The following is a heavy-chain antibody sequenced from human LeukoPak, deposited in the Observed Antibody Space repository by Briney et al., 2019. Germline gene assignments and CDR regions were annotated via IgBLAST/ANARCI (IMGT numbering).Heavy chain of an antibody. D-gene: IGHD2-2*01. CDR3: ARDHYCSSIGCYAPLDY. V-gene: IGHV3-64*01. J-gene: IGHJ4*02. CDR2: ISNNGGST. CDR1: GFTFSNYA. Sequence: GGSLRLSCAASGFTFSNYAMHWVRQAPGKGLEYVSIISNNGGSTYYASSVKGRFTISRDNSKNTLFLQMGSLRAEDMAVYYCARDHYCSSIGCYAPLDYWGQGTLVTVSS.